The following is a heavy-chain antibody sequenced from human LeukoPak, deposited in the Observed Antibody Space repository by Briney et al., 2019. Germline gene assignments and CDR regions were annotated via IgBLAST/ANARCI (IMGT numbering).Heavy chain of an antibody. CDR3: ARHPLRFHAFDI. D-gene: IGHD2-21*01. Sequence: SETLSLTCTVSGGSISSSSYYWGWLRQPPGKGLEWIGSIYYSGSTYYNPSLKSRVTISVDTSKNQFSLKLSSVTAADTAVYYCARHPLRFHAFDIWGQGTMVTVSS. CDR2: IYYSGST. V-gene: IGHV4-39*01. CDR1: GGSISSSSYY. J-gene: IGHJ3*02.